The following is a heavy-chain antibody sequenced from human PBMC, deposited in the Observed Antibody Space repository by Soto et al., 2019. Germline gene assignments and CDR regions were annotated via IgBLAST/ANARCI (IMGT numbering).Heavy chain of an antibody. J-gene: IGHJ4*02. Sequence: GGSLRLSCGASGFTFSNYYMSWIRQAPEKGLEWVSYISSTGRTIYYADSVKGRFTVSRDNAQNSLSLKLNSLRVEDTAVYYCARSYSSGWEFDYWGQGTQVTVSS. D-gene: IGHD6-19*01. V-gene: IGHV3-11*01. CDR1: GFTFSNYY. CDR3: ARSYSSGWEFDY. CDR2: ISSTGRTI.